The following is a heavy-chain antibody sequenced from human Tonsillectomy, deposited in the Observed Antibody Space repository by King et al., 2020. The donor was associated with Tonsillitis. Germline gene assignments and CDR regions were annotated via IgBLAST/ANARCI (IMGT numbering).Heavy chain of an antibody. Sequence: VQLVESGGGLVKPGGSLRLSCAASGFTFSSYSMNWVRQAPGKGLEGVSSISSISSYIYYADSVKGRFTISRDNAKNSLYLQMNSLRAEDTAVYYCASRPPFDYWGQGTLVTVSS. CDR2: ISSISSYI. J-gene: IGHJ4*02. V-gene: IGHV3-21*01. D-gene: IGHD1-14*01. CDR1: GFTFSSYS. CDR3: ASRPPFDY.